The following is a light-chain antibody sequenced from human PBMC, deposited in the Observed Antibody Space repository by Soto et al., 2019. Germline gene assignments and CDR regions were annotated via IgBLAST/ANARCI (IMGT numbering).Light chain of an antibody. V-gene: IGKV1-39*01. CDR2: AAY. CDR3: QQGYSPPPNT. J-gene: IGKJ5*01. CDR1: QSIGRF. Sequence: DIQMTQSPSSLSASVGDRVTITCRASQSIGRFLNWYQQKPGKAPALLIYAAYSMQSGVPSRFRGRGPGTDSTFPTSSLQPEDCATYYCQQGYSPPPNTFGQGTRLEIK.